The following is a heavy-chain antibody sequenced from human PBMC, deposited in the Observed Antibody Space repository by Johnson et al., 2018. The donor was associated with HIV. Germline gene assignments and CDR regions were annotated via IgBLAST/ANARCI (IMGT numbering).Heavy chain of an antibody. CDR2: IYSGGST. D-gene: IGHD2-15*01. V-gene: IGHV3-66*01. CDR3: ASRPGGDFCSGGSCRPNPYDGFDI. CDR1: GVTVSNNY. Sequence: VQLVESGGGLVQRGGSLTLSCVASGVTVSNNYMIWVRQAPGKGLEWVSVIYSGGSTYQADSVKGRFTISRDNSKNTLYLQMNSLRAEDTAVYYCASRPGGDFCSGGSCRPNPYDGFDIWGQGTKVTVSS. J-gene: IGHJ3*02.